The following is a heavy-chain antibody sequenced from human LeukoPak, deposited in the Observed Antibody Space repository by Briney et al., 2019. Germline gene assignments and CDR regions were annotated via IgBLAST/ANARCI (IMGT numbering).Heavy chain of an antibody. CDR1: GFTFSSYA. CDR3: AKDSISIYSSSWYGSFDY. V-gene: IGHV3-23*01. Sequence: GGSLRLSCAASGFTFSSYAMSWVRQAPGKGLEWVSAISGSGGSTYYADSVKGRFTISRDNSKNTLYLQMNSLRAKDTAVYYCAKDSISIYSSSWYGSFDYWGQGTLVTVSS. D-gene: IGHD6-13*01. CDR2: ISGSGGST. J-gene: IGHJ4*02.